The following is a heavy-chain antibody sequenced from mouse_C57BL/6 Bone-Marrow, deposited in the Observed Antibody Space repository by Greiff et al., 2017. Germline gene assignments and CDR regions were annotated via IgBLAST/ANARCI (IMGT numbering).Heavy chain of an antibody. Sequence: EVMLVESGPVLVKPGASVKMSCKASGYTFTDYYMNWVKQSHGKSLEWIGVINPYNGGTSYNQKFKGKATLTVDKSSSTAYMEHNSLTSEDSAVYYCARGGYEGDYWGQGTTLTVSS. CDR3: ARGGYEGDY. CDR1: GYTFTDYY. V-gene: IGHV1-19*01. CDR2: INPYNGGT. J-gene: IGHJ2*01. D-gene: IGHD3-1*01.